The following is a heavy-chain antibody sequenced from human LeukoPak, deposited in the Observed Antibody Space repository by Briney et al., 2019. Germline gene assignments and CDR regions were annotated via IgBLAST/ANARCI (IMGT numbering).Heavy chain of an antibody. CDR2: ISYDGTKR. D-gene: IGHD6-13*01. CDR1: GLIFSSNA. Sequence: SGGSLRLPCKVSGLIFSSNAMHGSRQAPGKGLEWVAGISYDGTKRFYADSVRGRFTISRDNTKNTLYLQMNSLRPEDTAVHYCARDRRSWPFEYWGQGTLVTVSS. J-gene: IGHJ4*02. CDR3: ARDRRSWPFEY. V-gene: IGHV3-30*04.